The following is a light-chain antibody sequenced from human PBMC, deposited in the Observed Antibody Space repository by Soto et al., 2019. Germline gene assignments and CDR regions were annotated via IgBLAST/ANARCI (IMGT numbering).Light chain of an antibody. CDR2: GNS. CDR1: SSNIGAGYD. V-gene: IGLV1-40*01. Sequence: QSALTQPPSVSGATGQRVTISCTGSSSNIGAGYDVHWYQQLPGTAPKLLIYGNSNRPSGVPDRFSGSKSGTSASLAITGLQADDEDDYYCQSYDSSVTLRVFGTGTKLTVL. J-gene: IGLJ1*01. CDR3: QSYDSSVTLRV.